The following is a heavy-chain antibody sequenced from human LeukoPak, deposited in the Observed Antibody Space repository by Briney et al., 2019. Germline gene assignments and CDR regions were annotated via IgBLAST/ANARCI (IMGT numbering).Heavy chain of an antibody. CDR3: ARSIASSWYGDFQH. CDR2: IYYSGST. CDR1: GGSMSGYF. Sequence: TSETLSLTCTVSGGSMSGYFWSWIRQPPGKGLEWIGYIYYSGSTNYNPSLKSRVTISVDTSKNQFSLKLSSVTAADTAVYYCARSIASSWYGDFQHWGQGTLVTVSS. D-gene: IGHD6-13*01. J-gene: IGHJ1*01. V-gene: IGHV4-59*01.